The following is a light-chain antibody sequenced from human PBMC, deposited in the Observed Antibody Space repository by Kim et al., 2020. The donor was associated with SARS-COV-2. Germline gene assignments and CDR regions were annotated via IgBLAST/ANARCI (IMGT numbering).Light chain of an antibody. V-gene: IGKV3-11*01. J-gene: IGKJ4*01. Sequence: SPGEGATPSCRASQSDSSDLERYQQKPGQAPRLPIYDACNRATGIPDKFSGSGSGTEFTLTITKLEPEDFAIYYCKKRSKWPPTFGGETKMDIK. CDR2: DAC. CDR3: KKRSKWPPT. CDR1: QSDSSD.